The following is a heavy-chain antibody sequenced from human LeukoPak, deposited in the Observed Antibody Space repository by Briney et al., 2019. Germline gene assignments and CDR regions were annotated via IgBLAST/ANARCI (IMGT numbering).Heavy chain of an antibody. CDR3: ARPDKYCGGDCYSNAFDI. CDR2: IYHSGST. CDR1: GYSISSGYY. D-gene: IGHD2-21*01. Sequence: SETLSLTCAVSGYSISSGYYCGWIRQPPGKGLEWIGSIYHSGSTYYNPSLKSRVTISVDTSKNQFSLKLISVTAADTAVYYCARPDKYCGGDCYSNAFDIWGQGTMVTVSS. V-gene: IGHV4-38-2*01. J-gene: IGHJ3*02.